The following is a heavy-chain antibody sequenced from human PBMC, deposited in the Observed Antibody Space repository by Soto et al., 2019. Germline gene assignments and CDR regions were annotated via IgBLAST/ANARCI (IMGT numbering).Heavy chain of an antibody. Sequence: EVQLVESGGGLIQPGGSLRLSCAVSGFTVSNNYMSWVRQAPGKGLEGVSVIYSGGYTAYGDSVKGRFTISRDNSKNTLYLQRKGRRPEGTAVFSGAADGGGGGYWGQGTLVTVSS. J-gene: IGHJ4*02. CDR3: AADGGGGGY. D-gene: IGHD3-10*01. CDR1: GFTVSNNY. CDR2: IYSGGYT. V-gene: IGHV3-53*01.